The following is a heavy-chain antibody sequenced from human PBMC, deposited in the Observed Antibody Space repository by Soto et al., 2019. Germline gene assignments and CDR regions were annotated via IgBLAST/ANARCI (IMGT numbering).Heavy chain of an antibody. J-gene: IGHJ4*02. CDR3: AKAAGLRVASSGRYVDY. D-gene: IGHD6-13*01. CDR2: IKQDGSEK. Sequence: GGSLRLSCAASGFTFSSYWMSWVRQAPGKGLEWVANIKQDGSEKYYVDSVKGRFTISRDNSKNTLYVQMNSLRAEDTAVYYCAKAAGLRVASSGRYVDYWGQGTLVTVSS. V-gene: IGHV3-7*03. CDR1: GFTFSSYW.